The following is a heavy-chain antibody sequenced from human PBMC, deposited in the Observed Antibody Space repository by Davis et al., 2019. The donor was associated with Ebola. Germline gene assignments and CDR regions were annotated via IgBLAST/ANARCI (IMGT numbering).Heavy chain of an antibody. V-gene: IGHV3-30*18. CDR3: VKWGAY. D-gene: IGHD3-16*01. CDR1: GFTFSSYG. J-gene: IGHJ4*02. Sequence: GESLKISCAASGFTFSSYGMHWVRQAPGKGLEWVAVISYDGSNKYYADSVKGRFTISRDNSKNTLYLQMNSLRAEDTAVYYCVKWGAYWGQGTLVTVSS. CDR2: ISYDGSNK.